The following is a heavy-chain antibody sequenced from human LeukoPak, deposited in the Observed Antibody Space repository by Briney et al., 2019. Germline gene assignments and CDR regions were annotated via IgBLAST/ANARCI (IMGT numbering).Heavy chain of an antibody. Sequence: SETPSPTCAVSGGSISSGGYSWSWIRQPPGKGLEWIGEINHSGSTNYNPSLKSRVTISVDTSKNQFSLKLSSVTAADTAVYYCARVHTVHYYDSSGYYYVDWGQGTLVTVSS. V-gene: IGHV4-34*01. CDR2: INHSGST. D-gene: IGHD3-22*01. CDR3: ARVHTVHYYDSSGYYYVD. CDR1: GGSISSGGYS. J-gene: IGHJ4*02.